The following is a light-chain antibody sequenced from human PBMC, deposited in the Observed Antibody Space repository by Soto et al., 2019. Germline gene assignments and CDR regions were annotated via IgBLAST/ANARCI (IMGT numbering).Light chain of an antibody. CDR3: QVWDSSSDHP. CDR2: YDS. J-gene: IGLJ2*01. V-gene: IGLV3-21*04. Sequence: SYELTQPPSVSVAPGKTARITCGGNNIGSKSVHWYQQKPGQAPVLVIYYDSDRPSGIPERFSGSNSGNTATLTISRVEAGDEADYYFQVWDSSSDHPFGGGTKLTVL. CDR1: NIGSKS.